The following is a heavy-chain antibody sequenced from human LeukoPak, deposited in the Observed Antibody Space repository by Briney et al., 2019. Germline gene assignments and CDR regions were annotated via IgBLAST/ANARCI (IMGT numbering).Heavy chain of an antibody. CDR2: IYYSGST. V-gene: IGHV4-39*07. D-gene: IGHD2-15*01. CDR3: ARDGCGGSCYDY. J-gene: IGHJ4*02. CDR1: GGSISSSSYY. Sequence: SETLSLTCTVSGGSISSSSYYWGWIRQPPGKGLEWIGSIYYSGSTYYNPSLKSRVTISVDTSKNQFSLKLRSVTAADTAVYYCARDGCGGSCYDYWGQGTLVTVSS.